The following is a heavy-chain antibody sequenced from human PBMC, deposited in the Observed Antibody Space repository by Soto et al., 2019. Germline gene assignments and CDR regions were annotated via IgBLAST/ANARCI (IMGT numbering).Heavy chain of an antibody. CDR2: IYSSGST. CDR3: ARDPGY. J-gene: IGHJ4*02. V-gene: IGHV4-59*01. Sequence: PSETLSLTCTVSGGSTSSYYWSWIRQPPGKGLEWIGCIYSSGSTNYSPSLKSRVTISVDTSKNQFSLKLNSVTAADTAVYYCARDPGYWGQGTLVTVSS. CDR1: GGSTSSYY.